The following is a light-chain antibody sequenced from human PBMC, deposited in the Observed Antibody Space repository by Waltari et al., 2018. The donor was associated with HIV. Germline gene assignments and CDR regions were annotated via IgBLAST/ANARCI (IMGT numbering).Light chain of an antibody. CDR1: SSNIGSNT. CDR3: AAWDDSLNAWV. CDR2: SNN. V-gene: IGLV1-44*01. Sequence: QSVLTQPPSASGTPGQRVIISCSGSSSNIGSNTVNWYQQLPGTAPKLLIYSNNQRPPGVPDRFSGSKSGTSASLAISGLQSEDEADYYCAAWDDSLNAWVFGGGTKLTVL. J-gene: IGLJ3*02.